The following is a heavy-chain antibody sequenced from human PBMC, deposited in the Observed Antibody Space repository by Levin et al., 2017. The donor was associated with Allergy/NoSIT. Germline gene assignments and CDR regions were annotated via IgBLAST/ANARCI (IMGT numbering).Heavy chain of an antibody. J-gene: IGHJ4*02. CDR1: GYSFTSFW. CDR2: IYPADSST. Sequence: GESLKISCQDSGYSFTSFWIAWVRQMPGKGLEWMGIIYPADSSTRYSPSFQGQVTISADKSIYTAYLQWSSLKASDTAIYYCAKSGLGYCSGGSGYWDYWGQGTLVTVSS. CDR3: AKSGLGYCSGGSGYWDY. D-gene: IGHD2-15*01. V-gene: IGHV5-51*01.